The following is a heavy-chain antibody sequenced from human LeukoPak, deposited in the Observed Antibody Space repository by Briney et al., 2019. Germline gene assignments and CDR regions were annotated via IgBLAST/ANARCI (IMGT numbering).Heavy chain of an antibody. V-gene: IGHV4-59*11. D-gene: IGHD1-26*01. Sequence: SETLSLICSASGGSLSGHYWSWFRQPPGKGLGWIGYFYYRGSTNYHPSLKSRVTISVDTSKNQFSLKVNSVTSADTAVYYCARGEGERYYVNFFDYWGHGNFVTVSS. CDR3: ARGEGERYYVNFFDY. J-gene: IGHJ4*01. CDR2: FYYRGST. CDR1: GGSLSGHY.